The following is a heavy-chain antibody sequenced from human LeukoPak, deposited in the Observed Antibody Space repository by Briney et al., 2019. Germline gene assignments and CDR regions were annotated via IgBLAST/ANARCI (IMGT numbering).Heavy chain of an antibody. Sequence: ASVTVSCTASGYTFTSYGISWVRQAPGQGLEWMGWISAYNGNTNYAQKLQGRVTMTTDTSTSTAYMELRSLRSDDTAVYYCARDSMIVVVISTDYYYYGMDVWSQGTTVTVSS. D-gene: IGHD3-22*01. CDR1: GYTFTSYG. J-gene: IGHJ6*02. CDR3: ARDSMIVVVISTDYYYYGMDV. CDR2: ISAYNGNT. V-gene: IGHV1-18*01.